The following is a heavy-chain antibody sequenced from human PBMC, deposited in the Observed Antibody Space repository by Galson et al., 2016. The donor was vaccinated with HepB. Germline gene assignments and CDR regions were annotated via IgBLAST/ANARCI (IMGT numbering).Heavy chain of an antibody. J-gene: IGHJ4*02. V-gene: IGHV1-69*13. CDR2: IIPILGTP. CDR1: GGTFSNSA. Sequence: SVKVSCKASGGTFSNSAFSWVRQAPGQGLEWMGAIIPILGTPNYAQKFQGRVTITADEFTSTDYIELSSLRSEDTAVYYCARPPRSGRYCPFEYWGQGTLVTVSS. D-gene: IGHD1-26*01. CDR3: ARPPRSGRYCPFEY.